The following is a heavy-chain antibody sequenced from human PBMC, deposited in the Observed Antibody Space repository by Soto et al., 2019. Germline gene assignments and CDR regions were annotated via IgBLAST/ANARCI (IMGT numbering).Heavy chain of an antibody. CDR2: IPYSGST. V-gene: IGHV4-59*01. CDR3: ARGTSWQLPFDY. CDR1: SGSISSYY. Sequence: SETLSLTCTVSSGSISSYYWSWIRQPPGKRLEWIGYIPYSGSTDYNPSLKSRVTISGDTSKNQFSLKVSSVTAADTAVYYCARGTSWQLPFDYWGQGTLVTVS. D-gene: IGHD6-13*01. J-gene: IGHJ4*02.